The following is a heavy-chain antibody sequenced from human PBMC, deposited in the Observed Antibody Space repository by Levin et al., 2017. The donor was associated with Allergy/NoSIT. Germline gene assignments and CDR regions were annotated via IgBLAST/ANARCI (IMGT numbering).Heavy chain of an antibody. CDR1: GFTFSSYS. Sequence: GGSLRLSCVASGFTFSSYSMNWVRQAPGKGLEWISYIDSATTAIYYADSVKGRFTISRDNAQNSLYLQMNSLRDEDMAVYYCARDMYTTGWAYYYAMDVWGQGTSVTFSS. CDR2: IDSATTAI. CDR3: ARDMYTTGWAYYYAMDV. D-gene: IGHD5/OR15-5a*01. V-gene: IGHV3-48*02. J-gene: IGHJ6*02.